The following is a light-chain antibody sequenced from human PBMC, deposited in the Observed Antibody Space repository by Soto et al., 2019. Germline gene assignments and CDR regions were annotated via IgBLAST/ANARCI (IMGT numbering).Light chain of an antibody. CDR3: QQTSSFPLT. CDR1: QGRVNW. J-gene: IGKJ4*01. CDR2: AAS. Sequence: DIQVTQSPSSVSASVGDRVTITCRTSQGRVNWLAWYQQKPGKAPKLLIFAASNSQSGVPSRFSGSGSGTDFTLTISGLQPEDLATYYCQQTSSFPLTFGGGTKVEIK. V-gene: IGKV1-12*01.